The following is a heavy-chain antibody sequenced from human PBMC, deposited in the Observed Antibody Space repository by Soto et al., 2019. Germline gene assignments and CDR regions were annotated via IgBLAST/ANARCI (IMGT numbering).Heavy chain of an antibody. CDR1: GFTFSSYE. Sequence: PGGSLRLSCAASGFTFSSYEMNWVRQAPGKXLEWVSYISSSGSTIYYADSVKGRFTISRDNAKNSLYLQMNSLRAEDTAVYYCARMGLRGYSYGYLFDYYGMDVWGQGTTVTVSS. D-gene: IGHD5-18*01. CDR2: ISSSGSTI. J-gene: IGHJ6*02. CDR3: ARMGLRGYSYGYLFDYYGMDV. V-gene: IGHV3-48*03.